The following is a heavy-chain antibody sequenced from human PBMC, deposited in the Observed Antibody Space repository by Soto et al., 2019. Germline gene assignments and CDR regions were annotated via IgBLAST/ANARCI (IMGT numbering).Heavy chain of an antibody. CDR3: ARGSPRGMDV. J-gene: IGHJ6*03. CDR2: INHSGST. CDR1: GGSFSGYY. V-gene: IGHV4-34*01. Sequence: SETLSLSCAVCGGSFSGYYWSWIRQPPGKGLEWIGEINHSGSTNYNPSLKSRVTISVDTSKNQFSLKLSSVTAADTAVYYCARGSPRGMDVWGKGTTVTVSS.